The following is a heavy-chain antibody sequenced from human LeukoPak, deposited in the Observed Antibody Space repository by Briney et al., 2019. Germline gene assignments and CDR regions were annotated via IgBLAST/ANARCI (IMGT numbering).Heavy chain of an antibody. J-gene: IGHJ4*02. Sequence: GGSLRLSCAASGFTFSSYAMHWVRQAPGKGLEWVAVISYDGSNKYYADSVKGRFTISRDNSKNTLYLQMNSLRAEDTAVYYCARDRGDILTGSTGDFDYWGQGTLVTVSS. CDR3: ARDRGDILTGSTGDFDY. CDR2: ISYDGSNK. CDR1: GFTFSSYA. D-gene: IGHD3-9*01. V-gene: IGHV3-30-3*01.